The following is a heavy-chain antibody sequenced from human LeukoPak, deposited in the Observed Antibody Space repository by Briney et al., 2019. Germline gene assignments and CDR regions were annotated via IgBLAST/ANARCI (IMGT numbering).Heavy chain of an antibody. Sequence: GGSLRLSCAASGFTFSSYWMSWVRQAPGKGLEWVANIKQDGSEKYYVESVKGRFTISRDNAKNSLYLQMNSLRAEDTAVYYCARDYFWSGYFGVSAFDIWGQGTMVTVSS. CDR3: ARDYFWSGYFGVSAFDI. CDR2: IKQDGSEK. CDR1: GFTFSSYW. J-gene: IGHJ3*02. V-gene: IGHV3-7*01. D-gene: IGHD3-3*01.